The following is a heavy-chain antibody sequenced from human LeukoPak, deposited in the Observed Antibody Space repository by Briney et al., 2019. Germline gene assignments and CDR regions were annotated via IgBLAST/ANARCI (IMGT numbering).Heavy chain of an antibody. CDR1: GYTFTSYY. D-gene: IGHD1-14*01. J-gene: IGHJ4*02. V-gene: IGHV1-46*01. Sequence: ASVKVSCKASGYTFTSYYMHWVRQAPGQGLEWMGIINPSGGSTSYAQKFQGRVTMTRDASTSTVYMELSSLRSEDTAVYYCARGAPSSDITGTFDYWGQGTLVTVSS. CDR2: INPSGGST. CDR3: ARGAPSSDITGTFDY.